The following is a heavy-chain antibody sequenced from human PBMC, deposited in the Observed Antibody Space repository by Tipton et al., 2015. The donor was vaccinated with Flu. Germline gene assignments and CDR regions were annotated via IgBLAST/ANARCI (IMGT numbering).Heavy chain of an antibody. CDR1: GGSFSGYY. Sequence: GLVKPSETLSLTCAVYGGSFSGYYWNWIRQPPGKGLEWIGEINHSGSTNYNPSLKSRVTISVDTSKNQFSLKLSSVTAADTAVYYCARHTGDSVRGVIDYWGQGTLVTVSS. V-gene: IGHV4-34*01. CDR3: ARHTGDSVRGVIDY. J-gene: IGHJ4*02. CDR2: INHSGST. D-gene: IGHD3-10*02.